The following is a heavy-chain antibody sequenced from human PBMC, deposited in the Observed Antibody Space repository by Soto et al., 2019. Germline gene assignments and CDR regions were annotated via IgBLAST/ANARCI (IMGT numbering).Heavy chain of an antibody. Sequence: QVQLVQSGAEVKKPGSSVKVSCKASGGTLRGKALTWLRQPLGQGLKWMGGTIPIFGTANYAQKFQGRVTITADESTSTAYMELSSLRSEDTAVYYCARGDYGDYEGNADYWGQGTLVTVSS. J-gene: IGHJ4*02. CDR1: GGTLRGKA. CDR3: ARGDYGDYEGNADY. V-gene: IGHV1-69*12. D-gene: IGHD4-17*01. CDR2: TIPIFGTA.